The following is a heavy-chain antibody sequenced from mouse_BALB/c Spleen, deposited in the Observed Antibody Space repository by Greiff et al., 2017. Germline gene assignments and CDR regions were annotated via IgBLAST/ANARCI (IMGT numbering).Heavy chain of an antibody. V-gene: IGHV5-4*02. D-gene: IGHD1-1*01. CDR1: GFTFSDYY. CDR3: ARDYYGSSHGAMDY. CDR2: ISDGGSYT. Sequence: DVKLQESGGGLVKPGGSLKLSCAASGFTFSDYYMYWVRQTPEKRLEWVATISDGGSYTYYPDSVKGRFTISRDNAKNNLYLQMSSLKSEDTAMYYCARDYYGSSHGAMDYWGQGTSVTVSS. J-gene: IGHJ4*01.